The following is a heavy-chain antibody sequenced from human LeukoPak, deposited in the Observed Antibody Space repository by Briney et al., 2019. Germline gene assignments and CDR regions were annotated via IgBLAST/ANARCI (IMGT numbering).Heavy chain of an antibody. Sequence: PGGSLRLSCAASGFTFSSYGMHWVRQAPGKGLEWVAVISSDGNNKYYADSVKGRFTISRDNSKNRLYLQMNSLRAEDTAVYYCAKDHYDTGGTYSFDPWGQGTLVTVPS. J-gene: IGHJ5*02. CDR3: AKDHYDTGGTYSFDP. CDR2: ISSDGNNK. V-gene: IGHV3-30*18. CDR1: GFTFSSYG. D-gene: IGHD2-8*02.